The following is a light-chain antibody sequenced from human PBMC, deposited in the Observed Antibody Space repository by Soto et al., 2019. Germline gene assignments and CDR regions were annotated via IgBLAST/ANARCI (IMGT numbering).Light chain of an antibody. CDR2: GAS. Sequence: ENVLTQSPGTLSLSPGERGTLSCRASQSVSSGYLAWYQQKPGQAPRLLIYGASSRATGIPDRFSGSGSGTDFTLTISRLEPEDFATYYCQQANTFALTFGGGTKVDIK. CDR1: QSVSSGY. CDR3: QQANTFALT. V-gene: IGKV3-20*01. J-gene: IGKJ4*01.